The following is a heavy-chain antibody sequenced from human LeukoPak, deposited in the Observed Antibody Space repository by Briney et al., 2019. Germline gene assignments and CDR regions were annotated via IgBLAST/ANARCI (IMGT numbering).Heavy chain of an antibody. Sequence: GASVKVSCEASGYTFTSYGMNWVRQAPGQGLEWMGWINTNTGNPTYAQGFTGRFVFSLDTSVSTAYLQISSLKAEDTAVYFCARPGVTGGPASDYWGQGTVVTVSS. CDR2: INTNTGNP. J-gene: IGHJ4*02. D-gene: IGHD3-10*01. CDR1: GYTFTSYG. V-gene: IGHV7-4-1*02. CDR3: ARPGVTGGPASDY.